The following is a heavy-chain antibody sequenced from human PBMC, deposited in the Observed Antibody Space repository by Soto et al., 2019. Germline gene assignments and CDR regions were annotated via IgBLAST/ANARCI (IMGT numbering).Heavy chain of an antibody. CDR1: GYSFTSYW. D-gene: IGHD6-19*01. CDR3: ASHQYSSGWPYDAFDI. Sequence: GESMKISCKGSGYSFTSYWIGWVRQMPGKGLEWMGIIYPGGCDTRYSPSFQGRLTISGDNSISTAYLQWSSLKASDTAMYYCASHQYSSGWPYDAFDIWGQGTMVTVSS. CDR2: IYPGGCDT. J-gene: IGHJ3*02. V-gene: IGHV5-51*01.